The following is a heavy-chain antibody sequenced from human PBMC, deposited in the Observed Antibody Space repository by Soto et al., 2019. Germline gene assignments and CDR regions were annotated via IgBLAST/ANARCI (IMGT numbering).Heavy chain of an antibody. Sequence: QVQLVESGGGVVQTGRSLRLSCAASGFTFSNYGMHWVRQAPGKGLEWVAAISFDGDNEYYADSVKGRLTISRDNSKNMLYLQLNSLRDEDTAVYYCAKSPWATTIVPCHHWGXGTXVSVSS. CDR3: AKSPWATTIVPCHH. CDR2: ISFDGDNE. V-gene: IGHV3-30*18. J-gene: IGHJ4*02. CDR1: GFTFSNYG. D-gene: IGHD4-17*01.